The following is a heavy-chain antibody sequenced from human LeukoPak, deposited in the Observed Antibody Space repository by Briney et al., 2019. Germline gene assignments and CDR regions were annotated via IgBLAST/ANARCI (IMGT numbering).Heavy chain of an antibody. J-gene: IGHJ6*02. CDR3: ARVRPGYSYGRYYYYYGMDV. CDR1: GFTFSSYW. Sequence: PGGSLRLSCAASGFTFSSYWMHWVRQAPGKGLVWVSRINSDGSSTSYADSVKGRFTISRDNAKNTLYLQMYSLRAEDTAVYYCARVRPGYSYGRYYYYYGMDVWGQGTTVTVSS. D-gene: IGHD5-18*01. CDR2: INSDGSST. V-gene: IGHV3-74*01.